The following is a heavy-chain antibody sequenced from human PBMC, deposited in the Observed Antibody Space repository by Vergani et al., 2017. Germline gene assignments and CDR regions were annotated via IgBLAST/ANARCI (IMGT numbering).Heavy chain of an antibody. V-gene: IGHV4-4*07. D-gene: IGHD7-27*01. CDR2: LCPSGST. Sequence: QVQLQESGPGLVKPSQTLSLTCSASGAPISYWCWSWLRQPAGKGLEWIGRLCPSGSTNYKPSLKSRVTMSIDTSKNQFSLKLTSVTAADTAVYYCATGAGPFDIWGQGTRVTVSP. J-gene: IGHJ4*02. CDR1: GAPISYWC. CDR3: ATGAGPFDI.